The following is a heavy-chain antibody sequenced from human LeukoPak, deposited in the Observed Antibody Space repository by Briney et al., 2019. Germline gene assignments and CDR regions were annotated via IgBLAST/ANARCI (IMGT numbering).Heavy chain of an antibody. CDR2: IYYSGST. CDR3: ARDLYYYDSSGYFDWFDP. Sequence: PSETLSLTCTVSGGSISSGDCYWSWIRQPPGKGLEWIGYIYYSGSTYYNPSLKSRITISVDTSKNQFSLKLSSVTAADTAVYYCARDLYYYDSSGYFDWFDPWGQGTLVTVSS. D-gene: IGHD3-22*01. J-gene: IGHJ5*02. CDR1: GGSISSGDCY. V-gene: IGHV4-30-4*01.